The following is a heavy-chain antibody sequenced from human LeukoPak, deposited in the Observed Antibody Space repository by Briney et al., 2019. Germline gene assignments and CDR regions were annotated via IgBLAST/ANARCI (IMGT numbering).Heavy chain of an antibody. J-gene: IGHJ4*02. CDR1: GYTFTSYY. CDR2: INPSGGST. D-gene: IGHD6-6*01. V-gene: IGHV1-46*01. CDR3: ARALIAARTFDY. Sequence: ASVKVSCKASGYTFTSYYMHWVRQAPGQGLEWMGIINPSGGSTSYAQKFQGRVTMTRDMSTSTVYMGLSSLRSEDTAVYYCARALIAARTFDYWGQGTLVTVSS.